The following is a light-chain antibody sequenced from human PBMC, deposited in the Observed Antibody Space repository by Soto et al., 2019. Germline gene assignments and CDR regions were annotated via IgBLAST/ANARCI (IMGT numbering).Light chain of an antibody. V-gene: IGLV2-11*01. CDR2: DVI. Sequence: QSALTQPRSVSGSPGQSVTISCTGSSSDVGGYNYVSWYQHHPDKAPKLIIYDVIKRPSGVPDRFSGSTSGNTASLTITGLQAEDEADYFCCSYAGTYTHVIFGGGTQLTVL. CDR1: SSDVGGYNY. CDR3: CSYAGTYTHVI. J-gene: IGLJ2*01.